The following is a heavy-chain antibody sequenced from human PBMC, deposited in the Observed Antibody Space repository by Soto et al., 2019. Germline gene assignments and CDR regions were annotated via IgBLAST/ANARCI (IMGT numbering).Heavy chain of an antibody. V-gene: IGHV1-69*01. D-gene: IGHD1-26*01. CDR2: IIPIFGTA. J-gene: IGHJ6*02. CDR3: ARGGIVGATSDYYYYYGMDV. CDR1: GGTFSSYA. Sequence: QVQLVQSGAEVKKPGSSVKVSCKASGGTFSSYAISWVRQAPGQGLEWMGGIIPIFGTANYAQKFQGRVTITADDSTSTAYMELSSLRSEDTAVYYCARGGIVGATSDYYYYYGMDVWGQGTTVTVSS.